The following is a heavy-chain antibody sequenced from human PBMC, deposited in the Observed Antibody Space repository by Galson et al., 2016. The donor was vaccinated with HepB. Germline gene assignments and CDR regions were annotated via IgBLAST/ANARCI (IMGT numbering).Heavy chain of an antibody. CDR1: GGTFSSYA. Sequence: SVKVSCKASGGTFSSYAIYWVRQAPGQELEWMGGIIPIFGTANYAQKFQGRVTITADESTSTAYMELSSLRSEDTAMYYCARDHIAVAAMDVWGKGTTVTVST. CDR3: ARDHIAVAAMDV. V-gene: IGHV1-69*13. D-gene: IGHD6-19*01. CDR2: IIPIFGTA. J-gene: IGHJ6*04.